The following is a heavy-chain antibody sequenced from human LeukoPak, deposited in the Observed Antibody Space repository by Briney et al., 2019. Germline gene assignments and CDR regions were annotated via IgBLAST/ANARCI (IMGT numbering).Heavy chain of an antibody. CDR1: GFTFGDYA. V-gene: IGHV3-49*04. D-gene: IGHD2-21*02. CDR3: TRDLGHIVVVTPDY. Sequence: GGSLRLSCTASGFTFGDYAMSWVRQAPGKGLEWVGFIRSKAYGGTTEYAVSVKGRFTISRDDSKSIAYLQMNSLKTEDTAVYYCTRDLGHIVVVTPDYWGQGTLVTVSS. J-gene: IGHJ4*02. CDR2: IRSKAYGGTT.